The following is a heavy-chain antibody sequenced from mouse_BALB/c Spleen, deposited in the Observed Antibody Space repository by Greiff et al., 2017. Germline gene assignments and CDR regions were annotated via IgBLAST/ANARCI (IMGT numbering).Heavy chain of an antibody. CDR3: ARGRGLPGYFDY. CDR2: ISSGGST. Sequence: EVKLVESGGGLVKPGGSLKLSCAASGFTFSSYAMSWVRQTPEKRLEWVASISSGGSTYYPDSVKGRFTISRDNARNILYLQMSSLRSEDTAMYYCARGRGLPGYFDYWGQGTTLTVSS. J-gene: IGHJ2*01. D-gene: IGHD2-4*01. CDR1: GFTFSSYA. V-gene: IGHV5-6-5*01.